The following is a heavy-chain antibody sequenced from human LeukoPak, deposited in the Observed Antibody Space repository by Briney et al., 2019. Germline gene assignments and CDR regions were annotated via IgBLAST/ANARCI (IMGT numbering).Heavy chain of an antibody. CDR3: ARGNYYDSSGYSPLYYFDC. V-gene: IGHV4-61*01. D-gene: IGHD3-22*01. Sequence: SETLSLTCTVSGGSVSSGSYYWSWIRQPPGKGLEWIGYIYYHGSTNYNPSLKSRVTISVDTSKNQFSLKLSSVTAADTAVYYCARGNYYDSSGYSPLYYFDCWGQGTLVTVSS. CDR1: GGSVSSGSYY. J-gene: IGHJ4*02. CDR2: IYYHGST.